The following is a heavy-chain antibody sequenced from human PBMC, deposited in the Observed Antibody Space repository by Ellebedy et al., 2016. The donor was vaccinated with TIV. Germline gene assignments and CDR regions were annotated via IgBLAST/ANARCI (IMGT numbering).Heavy chain of an antibody. J-gene: IGHJ6*02. D-gene: IGHD4-17*01. Sequence: GESLKISXAASGFSFSWHWMHWVRQAPGKGLVWVSRINNDGTATTYADSVKGRFTISRDNTKNTLYLQMNSLRDEDTAVYYCARTDYGDYRGGMDVWGQGTTVTVSS. CDR2: INNDGTAT. CDR1: GFSFSWHW. CDR3: ARTDYGDYRGGMDV. V-gene: IGHV3-74*01.